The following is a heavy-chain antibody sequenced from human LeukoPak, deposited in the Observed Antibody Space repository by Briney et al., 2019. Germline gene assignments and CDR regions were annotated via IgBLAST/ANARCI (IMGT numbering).Heavy chain of an antibody. Sequence: PGGSLRLSCAASGFTFSSYAMNWVRQAPGKGLEWVSVISGRGGTTYYADSVKGRFTISRDNSKNTLYLQMNSLRAEDTAVYYCAKDRTLATTNFDYWGQGTLVTVSS. D-gene: IGHD1-7*01. V-gene: IGHV3-23*01. CDR2: ISGRGGTT. CDR3: AKDRTLATTNFDY. CDR1: GFTFSSYA. J-gene: IGHJ4*02.